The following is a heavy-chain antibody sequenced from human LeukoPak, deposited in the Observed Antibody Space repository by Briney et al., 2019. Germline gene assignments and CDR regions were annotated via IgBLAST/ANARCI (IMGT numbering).Heavy chain of an antibody. J-gene: IGHJ6*02. CDR3: AKELRITMVRGVSYGMDV. D-gene: IGHD3-10*01. V-gene: IGHV3-23*01. Sequence: PGGSLRLSCAASGSTFSSYAMSWVHQAPGKGLEWVSAISGSGGSTYYADSVKGRFTISRDNSKNTLYLQMNSLRAEDTAVYYCAKELRITMVRGVSYGMDVWGQGTTVTVSS. CDR1: GSTFSSYA. CDR2: ISGSGGST.